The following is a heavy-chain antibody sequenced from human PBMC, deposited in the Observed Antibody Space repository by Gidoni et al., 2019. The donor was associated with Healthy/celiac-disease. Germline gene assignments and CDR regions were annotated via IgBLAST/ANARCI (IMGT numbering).Heavy chain of an antibody. D-gene: IGHD3-10*01. CDR2: ISGSGGST. CDR1: GFTFRRYD. V-gene: IGHV3-23*01. J-gene: IGHJ4*02. CDR3: AKVGITMVRGEGIDY. Sequence: EVQLLESGGGLVQPGGSLRLSCAASGFTFRRYDVSWVRQAPGKGLEWVSAISGSGGSTYYADSVKGRFTISRDNSKNTLYLQMNSLRAEDTAVYYCAKVGITMVRGEGIDYWGQGTLVTVSS.